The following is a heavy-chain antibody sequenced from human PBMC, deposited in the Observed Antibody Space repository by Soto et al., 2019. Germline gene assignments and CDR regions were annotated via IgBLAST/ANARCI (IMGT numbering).Heavy chain of an antibody. D-gene: IGHD6-13*01. J-gene: IGHJ4*02. CDR2: IIPIFGTA. CDR3: ARDPGYSSSWYYY. V-gene: IGHV1-69*13. Sequence: SVKVSCKASGGTFSSYAISWVRQAPGQGLEWMGGIIPIFGTANYAQKFQGRVTITADESTGTAYMELSSLRSEDTAVYYCARDPGYSSSWYYYWGQGPLVTVSS. CDR1: GGTFSSYA.